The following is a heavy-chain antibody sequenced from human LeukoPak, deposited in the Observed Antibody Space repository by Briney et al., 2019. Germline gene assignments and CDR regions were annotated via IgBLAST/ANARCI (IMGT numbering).Heavy chain of an antibody. CDR3: ARLSYYYYYMDV. D-gene: IGHD2/OR15-2a*01. J-gene: IGHJ6*03. Sequence: SETLSLTCAAYGGSFSGYYWSWIRQTPEKGLKWIGEMNPSGSTSYNPPLKSRVTISVDASKNQFSLKLSSVTAAGTAVYYCARLSYYYYYMDVWGKGTTVTVSS. CDR2: MNPSGST. V-gene: IGHV4-34*01. CDR1: GGSFSGYY.